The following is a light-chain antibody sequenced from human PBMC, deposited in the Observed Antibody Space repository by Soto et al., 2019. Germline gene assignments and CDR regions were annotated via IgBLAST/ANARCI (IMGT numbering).Light chain of an antibody. CDR1: QSIRNN. Sequence: EIVLTQSPATVSVSPGERGTLSCRASQSIRNNLAWYQQRPGQAPRLLIYDASITATGIPARFSGGGSGTEFILTISSLQSEDFAIYYCQQYDDWPRTFGQGTKVDIK. V-gene: IGKV3-15*01. CDR2: DAS. J-gene: IGKJ1*01. CDR3: QQYDDWPRT.